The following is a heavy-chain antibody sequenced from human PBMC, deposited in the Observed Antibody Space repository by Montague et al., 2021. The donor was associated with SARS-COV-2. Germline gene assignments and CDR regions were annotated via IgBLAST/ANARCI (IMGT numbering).Heavy chain of an antibody. CDR3: ARSSILGAHRFDY. J-gene: IGHJ4*02. V-gene: IGHV4-4*02. CDR2: IYHSGNT. Sequence: SETLSLTCAVSGGSISSSNWWSRVRQPPGKGLEWIGEIYHSGNTNYNPSLQSRFTISVDKSTNQFSLRPSSVTAADTAVYYCARSSILGAHRFDYWGQGTLVTVSS. CDR1: GGSISSSNW. D-gene: IGHD3-16*01.